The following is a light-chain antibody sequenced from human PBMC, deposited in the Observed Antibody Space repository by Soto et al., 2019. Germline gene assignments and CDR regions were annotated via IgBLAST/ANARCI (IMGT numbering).Light chain of an antibody. CDR2: DAS. CDR3: QQYNRYPYT. CDR1: QPITAW. J-gene: IGKJ2*01. Sequence: DIQMTQSPSTLSASVGDRVTITCRASQPITAWLAWYQQKPGKAPNLLIYDASDLQSGLPSRFSGSGSGTEFTLTITGLKPDDFATYYCQQYNRYPYTFGQGTKLESK. V-gene: IGKV1-5*01.